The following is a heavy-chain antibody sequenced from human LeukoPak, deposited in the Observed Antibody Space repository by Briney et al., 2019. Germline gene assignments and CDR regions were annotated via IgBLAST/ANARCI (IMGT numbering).Heavy chain of an antibody. CDR2: INPNSGGT. Sequence: ASVKVSCKASGYTFTGYYMHWVRQAPGQGLEWMGWINPNSGGTNYAQKFQGRVTMTRDTSISTAYMELSSLRSEDTAVYYCARGYLGVAAAPDFDYWGQGTLVTVSS. J-gene: IGHJ4*02. CDR3: ARGYLGVAAAPDFDY. V-gene: IGHV1-2*02. D-gene: IGHD6-13*01. CDR1: GYTFTGYY.